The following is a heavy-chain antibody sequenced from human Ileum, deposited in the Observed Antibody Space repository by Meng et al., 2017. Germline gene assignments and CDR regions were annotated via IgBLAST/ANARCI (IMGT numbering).Heavy chain of an antibody. J-gene: IGHJ4*02. CDR2: EST. CDR3: ARDHWGSLDY. V-gene: IGHV4-61*01. D-gene: IGHD7-27*01. Sequence: SEPGLVSGYDTRSLTCSGAGDSGSSNKAAWSWIRQTPGKGLEWSGYESTNHNPSLKSRVTISVDTSKNQFFLTLNSVTAADTAIYYCARDHWGSLDYWGQGILVTVSS. CDR1: GDSGSSNKAA.